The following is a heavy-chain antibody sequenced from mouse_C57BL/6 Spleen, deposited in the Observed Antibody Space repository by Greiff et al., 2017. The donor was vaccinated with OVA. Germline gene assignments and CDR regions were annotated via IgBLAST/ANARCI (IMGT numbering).Heavy chain of an antibody. CDR2: INPSNGGT. J-gene: IGHJ4*01. CDR1: GYTFTSYW. V-gene: IGHV1-53*01. D-gene: IGHD2-10*02. CDR3: AREGYDYDAMDY. Sequence: QVHLQQPGTELVKPGASVKLSCKASGYTFTSYWMHWVKQRPGQGLEWIGNINPSNGGTNYNEKFKSKATLTVDKSSSTAYMQLSSLTSEDSAVYYCAREGYDYDAMDYWGQGTSVTVSS.